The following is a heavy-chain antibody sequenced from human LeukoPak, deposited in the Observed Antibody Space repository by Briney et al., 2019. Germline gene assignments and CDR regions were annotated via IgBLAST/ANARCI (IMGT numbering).Heavy chain of an antibody. CDR1: GGSISSYY. CDR2: IYYSGST. D-gene: IGHD2-2*01. J-gene: IGHJ4*02. Sequence: NPSETLSLTCTVSGGSISSYYWSWIRQPPGKGLEWIGYIYYSGSTNYNPSLKSRVTMSIDTSKNQFSLKLSSVTAADTAVYHCARWSGYALDWGQGTLVTVSS. V-gene: IGHV4-59*01. CDR3: ARWSGYALD.